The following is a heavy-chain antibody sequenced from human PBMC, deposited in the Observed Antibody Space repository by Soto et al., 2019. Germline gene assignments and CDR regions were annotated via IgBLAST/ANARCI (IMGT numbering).Heavy chain of an antibody. J-gene: IGHJ5*02. CDR3: TRGQLSNWFDP. Sequence: ASVKVSCKASGYAFTSYALHWVRQAPGQRPEWMGLINAGNGNTKYSQKFQGRVTITRDTSASTSYMELTSLRSEDTAVYYCTRGQLSNWFDPWGQGTPVTVSS. CDR2: INAGNGNT. V-gene: IGHV1-3*01. CDR1: GYAFTSYA. D-gene: IGHD1-1*01.